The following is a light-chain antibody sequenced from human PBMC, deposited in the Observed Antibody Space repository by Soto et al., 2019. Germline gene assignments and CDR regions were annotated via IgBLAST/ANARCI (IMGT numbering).Light chain of an antibody. Sequence: DIQMTQSPSTLSSSVGDRVTLTCRASQSISGWLAWYQQKPGKAPKLLIYKASSLKSGVPSRFRGSGSGTEFTLTISSLKPDDFETYYCQQYNSFSRTFGQGTKVDIK. J-gene: IGKJ1*01. CDR1: QSISGW. CDR3: QQYNSFSRT. V-gene: IGKV1-5*03. CDR2: KAS.